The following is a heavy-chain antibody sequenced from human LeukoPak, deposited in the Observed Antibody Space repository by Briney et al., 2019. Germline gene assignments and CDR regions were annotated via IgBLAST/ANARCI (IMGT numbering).Heavy chain of an antibody. CDR2: ISYTGST. V-gene: IGHV4-61*01. D-gene: IGHD6-25*01. Sequence: SETLSLTCTVSGGPVSSFSYYWSWIRQPPGKRLEWIGYISYTGSTNYTPSLKSRVTISVDTSKNQFSLKLSSVTAADTAVYYCARGRGSTGLYYFDYWGQGTLVTVSS. CDR1: GGPVSSFSYY. CDR3: ARGRGSTGLYYFDY. J-gene: IGHJ4*02.